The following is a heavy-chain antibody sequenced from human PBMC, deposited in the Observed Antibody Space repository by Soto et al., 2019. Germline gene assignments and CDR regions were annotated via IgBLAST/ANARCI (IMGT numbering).Heavy chain of an antibody. CDR2: IWYDGNNK. D-gene: IGHD3-10*01. CDR1: RVTFSNYG. J-gene: IGHJ4*02. V-gene: IGHV3-33*01. Sequence: SXRLPCAASRVTFSNYGMHWVRQAPGKGLEWVAVIWYDGNNKYYADSVKGRFTISRDNSKNTLYLQMNSLRAEETAVYYCARDLQGSGSFYSPDDWGQGTLVTVSS. CDR3: ARDLQGSGSFYSPDD.